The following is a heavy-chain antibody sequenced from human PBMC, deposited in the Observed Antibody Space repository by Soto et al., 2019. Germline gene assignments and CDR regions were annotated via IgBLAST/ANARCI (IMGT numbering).Heavy chain of an antibody. D-gene: IGHD5-12*01. J-gene: IGHJ4*02. Sequence: GPSVKVPCKASGYKVIDYYMLWVRQAPGQGLEWMGWINRNSGDTKYAQKFQGRVTMTRDTSVTTTAYMQLSSLRSDDTAVYYCARGGYDSMILGIRYWGQGTLVTVSS. V-gene: IGHV1-2*02. CDR2: INRNSGDT. CDR3: ARGGYDSMILGIRY. CDR1: GYKVIDYY.